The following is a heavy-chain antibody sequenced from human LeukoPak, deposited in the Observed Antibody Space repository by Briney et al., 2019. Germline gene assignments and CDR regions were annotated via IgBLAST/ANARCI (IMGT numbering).Heavy chain of an antibody. CDR1: GGSISSYY. D-gene: IGHD2/OR15-2a*01. CDR3: ARWAQGTSNIDY. CDR2: IYYSGST. J-gene: IGHJ4*02. V-gene: IGHV4-59*08. Sequence: PSETLSLTCTVSGGSISSYYWSWIRQPPGKGLEWIGYIYYSGSTNYNPSLKSRVTISVDTSKNQFSLKLSSVTAADTAVYYCARWAQGTSNIDYWGQGTLVTVSS.